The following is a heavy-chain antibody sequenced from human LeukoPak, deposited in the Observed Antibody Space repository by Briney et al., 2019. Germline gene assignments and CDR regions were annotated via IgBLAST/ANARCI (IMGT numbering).Heavy chain of an antibody. J-gene: IGHJ4*02. D-gene: IGHD6-13*01. CDR2: ISSSSSYI. Sequence: GGSLRLSCVASGFSFPSYWMNWVRQAPGKGLEWVSSISSSSSYIYYADSVKGRFTISRDNAKNSLYLQMNSLRAEDTAVYYCASGTYSSSWYNYWGQGTLVTVSS. CDR3: ASGTYSSSWYNY. CDR1: GFSFPSYW. V-gene: IGHV3-21*01.